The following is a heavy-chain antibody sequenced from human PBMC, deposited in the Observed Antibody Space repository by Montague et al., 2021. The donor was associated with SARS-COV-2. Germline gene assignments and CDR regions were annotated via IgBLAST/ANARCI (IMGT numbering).Heavy chain of an antibody. Sequence: SETLSLTCAVYGGSFNDYYWSWIRQPPGKGLEWIGQIYHSGGTTKNPPPKSRGTISVDTSKNQFSLKLRSWTAAAAAVYYCAGGRVGITLILVVIGYSYYFDYWGQGTLVTVSS. V-gene: IGHV4-34*04. CDR1: GGSFNDYY. CDR3: AGGRVGITLILVVIGYSYYFDY. D-gene: IGHD3-22*01. J-gene: IGHJ4*02. CDR2: IYHSGGT.